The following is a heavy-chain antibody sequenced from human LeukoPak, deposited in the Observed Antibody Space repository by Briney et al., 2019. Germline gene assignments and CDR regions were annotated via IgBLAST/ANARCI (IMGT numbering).Heavy chain of an antibody. Sequence: ASVKVSCKASGYTFTANYMHWVRQAPGQGLEWMGWMNTNTGDTYNVQKFQGCVTMTRDTSITTAYMELSRLTLDDTAVYYCARGSGTSWYDYWGQGTVVTVSS. CDR1: GYTFTANY. V-gene: IGHV1-2*04. D-gene: IGHD6-13*01. CDR3: ARGSGTSWYDY. CDR2: MNTNTGDT. J-gene: IGHJ4*02.